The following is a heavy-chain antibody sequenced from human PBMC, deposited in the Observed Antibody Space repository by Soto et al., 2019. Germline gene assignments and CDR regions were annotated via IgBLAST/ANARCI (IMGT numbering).Heavy chain of an antibody. D-gene: IGHD4-17*01. CDR2: IYYSGST. Sequence: PSETLSLTCTVSGGSISSYYWSWIRQPPGKGLEWIGYIYYSGSTNYNPSLKSRVTISVDTSKNQFSLKLSSVTAADTAVYYCARQTNDYGDLDYWGQGTLVTVSS. J-gene: IGHJ4*02. V-gene: IGHV4-59*08. CDR1: GGSISSYY. CDR3: ARQTNDYGDLDY.